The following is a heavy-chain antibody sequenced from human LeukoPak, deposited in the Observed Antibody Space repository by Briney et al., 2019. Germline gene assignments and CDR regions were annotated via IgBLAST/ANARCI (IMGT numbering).Heavy chain of an antibody. Sequence: ASVKVSCKASGYTFTSYYMHRVRQAPGQGLEWMGIINPSGGSTSYAQKFQGRVTMTRDTSTSTVYMELSSLRSEDTAVYYCARDRRGLSYGVCYPNYWGQGTLVTVSS. CDR1: GYTFTSYY. CDR3: ARDRRGLSYGVCYPNY. V-gene: IGHV1-46*01. J-gene: IGHJ4*02. D-gene: IGHD2-8*01. CDR2: INPSGGST.